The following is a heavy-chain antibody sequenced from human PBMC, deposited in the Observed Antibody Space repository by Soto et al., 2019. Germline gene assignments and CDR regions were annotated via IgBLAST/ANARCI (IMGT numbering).Heavy chain of an antibody. D-gene: IGHD2-15*01. CDR1: GYTFTSYD. CDR2: MNPNSGNT. V-gene: IGHV1-8*01. CDR3: ARGGYCSGGSCYSDAFDI. Sequence: ASVKVSCKASGYTFTSYDINWVRQATGQGLEWMGWMNPNSGNTGYAQKFQGRVTMTRNTSISTAYMELSSLRSEDTAVYYCARGGYCSGGSCYSDAFDIWGQGTMVT. J-gene: IGHJ3*02.